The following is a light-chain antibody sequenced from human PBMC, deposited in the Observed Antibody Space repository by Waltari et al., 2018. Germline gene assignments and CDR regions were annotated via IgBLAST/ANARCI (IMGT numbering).Light chain of an antibody. V-gene: IGKV3-15*01. J-gene: IGKJ5*01. CDR2: DAS. Sequence: EIVMTQSPATLSVSPGETATLSCRASQSVSSNVAWYQKKPGQAPRLLIYDASTRATSIPAQFRDSGSGTEFTLTISSLQSEDFAVYYCQQYNRWPPITFGHATRLEIK. CDR1: QSVSSN. CDR3: QQYNRWPPIT.